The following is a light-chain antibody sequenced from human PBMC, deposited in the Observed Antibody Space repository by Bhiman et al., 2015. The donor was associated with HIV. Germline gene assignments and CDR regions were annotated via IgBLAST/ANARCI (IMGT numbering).Light chain of an antibody. CDR2: ENN. J-gene: IGLJ1*01. CDR1: SSNIGKNY. Sequence: QSVLTQPPSVSAAPGQKVNISCSGSSSNIGKNYVSWYQQIPGTAPKVLIYENNKRPSGIPDRFSGSKSGTSATLGIAGLQTGDEADYYCATWDSSLSSVFGSGTKVTVL. CDR3: ATWDSSLSSV. V-gene: IGLV1-51*02.